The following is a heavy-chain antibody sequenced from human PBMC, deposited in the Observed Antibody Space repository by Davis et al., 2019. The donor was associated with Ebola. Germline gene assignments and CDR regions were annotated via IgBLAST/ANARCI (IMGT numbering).Heavy chain of an antibody. CDR3: ARDGELMVYGTMIWYYGMDV. Sequence: PGGSLRLSCAASGFTFTTYTMNWIRQAPGKGLEWVSYISNSGSTISYADSVKGRFTISRDNAKNSLYLQMNSLRAEDTAVYYCARDGELMVYGTMIWYYGMDVWGKGTTVTVSS. CDR1: GFTFTTYT. V-gene: IGHV3-48*04. D-gene: IGHD2-8*01. CDR2: ISNSGSTI. J-gene: IGHJ6*04.